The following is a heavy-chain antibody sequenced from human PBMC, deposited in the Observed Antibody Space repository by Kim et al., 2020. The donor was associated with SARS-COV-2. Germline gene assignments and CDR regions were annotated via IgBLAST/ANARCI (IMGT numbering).Heavy chain of an antibody. D-gene: IGHD3-22*01. CDR3: ARGGRDYDSSGYYYIDY. Sequence: GGSLRLSCAASGFTFSSYAMHWVRQAPGKGLEWVAVISYDGSNKYYADSVKGRFTISRDNSKNTLYLQMNSLRAEDTAVYYCARGGRDYDSSGYYYIDYWGQGTLVTVSS. CDR1: GFTFSSYA. V-gene: IGHV3-30-3*01. J-gene: IGHJ4*02. CDR2: ISYDGSNK.